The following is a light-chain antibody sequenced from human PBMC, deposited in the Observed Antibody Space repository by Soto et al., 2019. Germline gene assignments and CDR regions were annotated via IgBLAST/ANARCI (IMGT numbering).Light chain of an antibody. V-gene: IGKV3-11*01. CDR3: QQRSKT. J-gene: IGKJ1*01. CDR2: GAS. Sequence: EIVLTQSPATLSLSPGERATLSCRASQSVSSYLAWYQQKPGQAPRLLISGASSSATGIPDRFSGSGSGTDFTLTISRLEPEDFGVYYCQQRSKTFGQGTKVDIK. CDR1: QSVSSY.